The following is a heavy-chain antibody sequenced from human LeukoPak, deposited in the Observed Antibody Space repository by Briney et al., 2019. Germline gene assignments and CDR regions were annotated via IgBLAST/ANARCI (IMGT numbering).Heavy chain of an antibody. CDR1: GGSISFNY. V-gene: IGHV4-59*08. D-gene: IGHD3-10*01. CDR2: IHYSGST. J-gene: IGHJ6*02. CDR3: AGFGVRGYGMDV. Sequence: PSETLSLTCTVSGGSISFNYWSWIRQSPGKGLEWIGYIHYSGSTNYNPSLKSRVTISVDTSRKHLSLKLSSVTAADTAVYYCAGFGVRGYGMDVWGQGTTVTVSS.